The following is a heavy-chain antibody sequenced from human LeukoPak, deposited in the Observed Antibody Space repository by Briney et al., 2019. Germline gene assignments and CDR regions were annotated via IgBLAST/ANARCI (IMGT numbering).Heavy chain of an antibody. CDR3: ASEYYYDSSGSQDY. J-gene: IGHJ4*02. CDR1: GGSFSGYY. V-gene: IGHV4-34*01. CDR2: INHSGST. Sequence: SSETLSLTCAVYGGSFSGYYWSWIRQPPGKGLEWIGEINHSGSTNYNPSLKSRVTISVVTSKNQFSLKLSSVTAADTAVYYCASEYYYDSSGSQDYWGQGTLVTVSS. D-gene: IGHD3-22*01.